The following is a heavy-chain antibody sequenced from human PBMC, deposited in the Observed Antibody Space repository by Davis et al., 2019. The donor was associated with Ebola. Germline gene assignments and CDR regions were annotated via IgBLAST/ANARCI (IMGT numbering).Heavy chain of an antibody. V-gene: IGHV3-21*01. CDR3: TTEGDRYSSSWYIDY. CDR1: GFTFSSYS. Sequence: GESLKISCAASGFTFSSYSMNWVRQAPGKGLEWVSSISSSSSYIYYADSVKGRFTISRDNAKNSLYLQMNSLRAEDTAVYYCTTEGDRYSSSWYIDYWGQGTLVTVSS. D-gene: IGHD6-13*01. J-gene: IGHJ4*02. CDR2: ISSSSSYI.